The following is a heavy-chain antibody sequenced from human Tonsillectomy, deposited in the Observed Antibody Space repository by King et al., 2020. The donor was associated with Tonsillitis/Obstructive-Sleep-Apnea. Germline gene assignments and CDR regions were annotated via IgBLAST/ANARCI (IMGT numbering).Heavy chain of an antibody. CDR1: GGSFSGYS. J-gene: IGHJ6*03. CDR3: ARVRHSINHYYYMDV. Sequence: VQLQQWGAGLLKPSETLSLTCAVYGGSFSGYSWSWIRQPPGMGLEWIGEIFHSGSTNYNPSLKSRVTMSVDTSKNQFSLQLSSVTAADTAVYYCARVRHSINHYYYMDVWGKGTTVTVSS. D-gene: IGHD2/OR15-2a*01. V-gene: IGHV4-34*12. CDR2: IFHSGST.